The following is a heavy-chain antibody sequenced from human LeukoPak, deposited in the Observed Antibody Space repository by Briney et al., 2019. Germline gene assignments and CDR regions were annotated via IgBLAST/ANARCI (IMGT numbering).Heavy chain of an antibody. CDR1: GYSFTSYW. V-gene: IGHV5-51*01. CDR2: IYPDDSQS. D-gene: IGHD3-22*01. J-gene: IGHJ1*01. CDR3: PSPPPYDSSGYASPEYFQH. Sequence: GEDLKISCKGSGYSFTSYWIGWVRQMPRKGLEWMGNIYPDDSQSRYSSSFHGYVTISADKSLSPPYLQWRSLHASHTAMYYCPSPPPYDSSGYASPEYFQHWGQGTLVTVSS.